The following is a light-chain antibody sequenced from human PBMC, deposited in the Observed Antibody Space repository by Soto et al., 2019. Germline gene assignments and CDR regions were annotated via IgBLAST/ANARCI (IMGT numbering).Light chain of an antibody. CDR3: QTWGTGIPWV. Sequence: QLVLTQSPSASASLGASVKLTCTLSSGHSSYAIAWHQQQPEKGPRYLMKLNSDGSHRKGDGIPDRFSGSSSGAERYLTISSLQSEDEADYYCQTWGTGIPWVFGGGTKLTVL. CDR1: SGHSSYA. CDR2: LNSDGSH. V-gene: IGLV4-69*01. J-gene: IGLJ3*02.